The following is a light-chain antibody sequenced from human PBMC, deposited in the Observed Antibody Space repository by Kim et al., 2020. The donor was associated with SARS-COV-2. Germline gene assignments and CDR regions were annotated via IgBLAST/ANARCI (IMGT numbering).Light chain of an antibody. CDR1: QSLGSN. CDR2: GTS. V-gene: IGKV3-15*01. Sequence: TQSPATLSVSLGERVTLSCRARQSLGSNLAWFQQKPGQAPSLLIYGTSTRATGVSTRFSGSASETEFTLTISSLRSEDFAVYYCQQYNNWPYTFGQGTKLEI. CDR3: QQYNNWPYT. J-gene: IGKJ2*01.